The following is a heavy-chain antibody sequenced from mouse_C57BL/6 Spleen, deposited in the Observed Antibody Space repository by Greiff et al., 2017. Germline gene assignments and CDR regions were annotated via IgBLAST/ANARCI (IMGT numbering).Heavy chain of an antibody. D-gene: IGHD2-12*01. V-gene: IGHV1-69*01. CDR3: ARERRRYYYAMDY. J-gene: IGHJ4*01. CDR1: GYTFTSYW. Sequence: QVQLQQPGAELVMPGASVKLSCKASGYTFTSYWMHWVKQRPGQGLEWIGEIAPSDSYTNYNQKFKGKSTLTVDKSSSTAYMQLSSLTSEDSAVYYCARERRRYYYAMDYWGQGTSVTVSS. CDR2: IAPSDSYT.